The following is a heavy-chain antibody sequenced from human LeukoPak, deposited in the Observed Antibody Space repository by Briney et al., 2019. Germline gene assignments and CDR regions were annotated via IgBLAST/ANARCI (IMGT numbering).Heavy chain of an antibody. CDR3: ATGGSGWDFGC. CDR1: GYTLTELS. Sequence: ASVKVSCKVSGYTLTELSMHWVRQAPGNGLEGMGGFDPEDGETIYAQKFQGRVTMTEDTSTDTAYRELSSLRSEDTAVYYCATGGSGWDFGCWGQGTLVTVSS. V-gene: IGHV1-24*01. D-gene: IGHD6-19*01. J-gene: IGHJ4*02. CDR2: FDPEDGET.